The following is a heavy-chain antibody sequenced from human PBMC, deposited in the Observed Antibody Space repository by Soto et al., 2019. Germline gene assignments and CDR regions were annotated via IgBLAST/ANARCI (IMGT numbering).Heavy chain of an antibody. CDR2: IYYSGST. J-gene: IGHJ4*02. Sequence: SETLSLTCTVSGGSISSGGYYWSWIRQHPGKGLEWIGYIYYSGSTYYNPSLKSRVTISVDTSKNQFSLKLSSVTAADTAVYFCERGGHRMTSVVTDKDPHFWFDYWGQGTLVTVSS. V-gene: IGHV4-31*03. CDR1: GGSISSGGYY. CDR3: ERGGHRMTSVVTDKDPHFWFDY. D-gene: IGHD2-15*01.